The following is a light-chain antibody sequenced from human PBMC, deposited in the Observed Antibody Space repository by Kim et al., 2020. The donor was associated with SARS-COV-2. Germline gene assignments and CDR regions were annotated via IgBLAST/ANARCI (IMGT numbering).Light chain of an antibody. Sequence: GQEVPIACSGSSSNIGSNTVNWDQKLPGTAPKPLIYSNNQRPSGVPDRFSGSKSGTSASLAISGLQSEDEADYYCAAWDDSLNGWVFGGGTQLTVL. CDR2: SNN. CDR3: AAWDDSLNGWV. CDR1: SSNIGSNT. V-gene: IGLV1-44*01. J-gene: IGLJ3*02.